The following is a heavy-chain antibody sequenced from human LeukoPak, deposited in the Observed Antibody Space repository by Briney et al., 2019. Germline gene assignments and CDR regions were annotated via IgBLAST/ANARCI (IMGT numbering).Heavy chain of an antibody. CDR2: INPNSGGT. J-gene: IGHJ4*02. D-gene: IGHD4-23*01. Sequence: ASVKVSCKASGYTFTGYYMHWVRQAPGQGLEWMGWINPNSGGTNYAQKFQGWVTMTRDTSISTAYMELSRLRSDDTAVYYCAAGSGGNRGLYYFDYWGQGTLVTVSS. CDR1: GYTFTGYY. CDR3: AAGSGGNRGLYYFDY. V-gene: IGHV1-2*04.